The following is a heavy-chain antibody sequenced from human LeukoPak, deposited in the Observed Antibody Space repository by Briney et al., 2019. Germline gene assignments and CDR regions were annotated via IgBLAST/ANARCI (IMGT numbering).Heavy chain of an antibody. CDR3: ARVSYCGGDCSSKYYYGLDV. D-gene: IGHD2-21*02. J-gene: IGHJ6*02. CDR1: GYTYTGYH. Sequence: ASVKVSCKASGYTYTGYHLHWVRLAPGQGLEWMGRINPYNGGTNSAQKFQGRVTMTSDTSISTAFMELSRLTSDDTAVYYCARVSYCGGDCSSKYYYGLDVWGQGTTVTVSS. CDR2: INPYNGGT. V-gene: IGHV1-2*06.